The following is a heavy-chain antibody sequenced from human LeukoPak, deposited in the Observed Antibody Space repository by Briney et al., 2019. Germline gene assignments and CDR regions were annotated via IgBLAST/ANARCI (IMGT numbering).Heavy chain of an antibody. CDR3: AKEISRVTMGGGIWFDP. V-gene: IGHV3-30*02. J-gene: IGHJ5*02. CDR1: GLTFRSYG. CDR2: IQGDGSRK. Sequence: GGSLRLSCAASGLTFRSYGMHWVRQAPGKGLEWVAFIQGDGSRKDHADSVKGRLSISRDPCTHSVFMQMNSLRADDTAVHYCAKEISRVTMGGGIWFDPWGQGTLVTVSS. D-gene: IGHD3-16*01.